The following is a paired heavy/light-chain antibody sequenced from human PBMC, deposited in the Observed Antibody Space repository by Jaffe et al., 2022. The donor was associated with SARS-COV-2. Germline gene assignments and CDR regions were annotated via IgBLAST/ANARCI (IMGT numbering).Light chain of an antibody. J-gene: IGKJ4*01. CDR2: GAS. V-gene: IGKV3-20*01. CDR1: QSVGSSS. CDR3: QQYGNSLT. Sequence: EIVLTQSPGTLSLSPGERATLSCRASQSVGSSSLAWYQQKPGQAPRLLIYGASSRATGIPDRFSGSGSGTDFTLTISRLEPEDFAVYYCQQYGNSLTFGGGTKVEIK.
Heavy chain of an antibody. J-gene: IGHJ4*02. CDR1: GFTFEDYA. CDR2: VNWNGGGT. CDR3: AKGHTSGWYCYLDY. D-gene: IGHD6-19*01. Sequence: EVQLVESGGALVQPGRSLRLSCAASGFTFEDYAMHWVRQAPGKGLEWVSGVNWNGGGTGYAASVRGRFTISRDNAKNSLYLQMDALGAEDTALYYCAKGHTSGWYCYLDYWGQGTLVTVSS. V-gene: IGHV3-9*01.